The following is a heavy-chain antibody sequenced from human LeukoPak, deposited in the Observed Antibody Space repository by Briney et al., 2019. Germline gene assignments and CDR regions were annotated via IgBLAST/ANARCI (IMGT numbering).Heavy chain of an antibody. D-gene: IGHD5-24*01. CDR2: IYHNGNS. Sequence: PSETLSLTCSVFGDSFNEYYWNWVRQPPGKGLQWIGYIYHNGNSNYNPSPKGRLTISVDTAKNQFSLKLTSVTAADTAVYYCARDGGLQSHFDYWGQGALVTVSS. J-gene: IGHJ4*02. V-gene: IGHV4-59*01. CDR1: GDSFNEYY. CDR3: ARDGGLQSHFDY.